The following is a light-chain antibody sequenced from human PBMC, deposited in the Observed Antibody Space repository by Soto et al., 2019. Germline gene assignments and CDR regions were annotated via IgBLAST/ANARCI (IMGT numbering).Light chain of an antibody. Sequence: QSALTQPASVSGSPGQSITISCTGTSSDVGGYNYVSWYQQHPGNAPKVMIYEVSNRPSGVSNRFSGSKSGNTASLAISGLQTEDEADYYCSSYTGRSIVFGGGTKLTVL. CDR3: SSYTGRSIV. CDR1: SSDVGGYNY. J-gene: IGLJ2*01. CDR2: EVS. V-gene: IGLV2-14*01.